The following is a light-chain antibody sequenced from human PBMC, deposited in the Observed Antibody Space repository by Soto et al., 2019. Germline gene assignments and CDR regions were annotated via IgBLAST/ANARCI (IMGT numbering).Light chain of an antibody. J-gene: IGKJ2*01. CDR3: QQYGRPPRVIYT. CDR2: GAS. CDR1: QSVSSSY. V-gene: IGKV3-20*01. Sequence: EIVLTQSPGTLSLSPGERATLSCRASQSVSSSYLAWYQQKPGQAPRLLIYGASSRATGIPDRFSGSGSGTDFTLTISSLEPEDFAVSYCQQYGRPPRVIYTFGQGTKLEIK.